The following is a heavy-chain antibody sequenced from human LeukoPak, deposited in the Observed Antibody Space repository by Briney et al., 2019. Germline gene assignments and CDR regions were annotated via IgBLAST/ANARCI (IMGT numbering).Heavy chain of an antibody. V-gene: IGHV3-21*01. Sequence: GGSLRLSCAASGFTFSSYSMNWVRQAPGKGLEWVSSISSSSYIYYADSVKGRFAISRDNSKNTLYLQMNSLRAEDTAVYYCAKGRTYNYYYYMDVWGKGTTVTVSS. CDR1: GFTFSSYS. J-gene: IGHJ6*03. CDR2: ISSSSYI. CDR3: AKGRTYNYYYYMDV.